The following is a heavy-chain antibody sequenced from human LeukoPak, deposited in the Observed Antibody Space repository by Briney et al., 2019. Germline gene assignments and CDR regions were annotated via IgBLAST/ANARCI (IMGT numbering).Heavy chain of an antibody. V-gene: IGHV1-3*01. J-gene: IGHJ4*02. Sequence: ASVKVSCKASGYTFTSYAMHWVRQAPGQRFEWMGWINAGNSNTKYSQKFQGRVTITRDTSASTAYMELSSLRSEDTAVYYCARVAGYDYPDFDYWGQGTLVTVSS. D-gene: IGHD5-12*01. CDR2: INAGNSNT. CDR1: GYTFTSYA. CDR3: ARVAGYDYPDFDY.